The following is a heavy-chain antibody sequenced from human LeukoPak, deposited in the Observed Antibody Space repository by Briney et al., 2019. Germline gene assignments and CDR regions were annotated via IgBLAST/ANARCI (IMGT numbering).Heavy chain of an antibody. CDR2: IYTSGST. J-gene: IGHJ5*02. V-gene: IGHV4-59*10. D-gene: IGHD3-3*01. CDR3: ARVGSGYYTEWFDP. CDR1: GGSFSGYY. Sequence: PSETLSLTCAVYGGSFSGYYWSWIRQPAGKGLEWIGRIYTSGSTNYNPSLKSRVTISVDTSKNQFSLKLSSVTAADTAVYYCARVGSGYYTEWFDPWGQGTLVTVSS.